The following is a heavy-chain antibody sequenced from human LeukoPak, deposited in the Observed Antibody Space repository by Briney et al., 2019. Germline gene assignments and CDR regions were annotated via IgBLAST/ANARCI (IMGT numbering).Heavy chain of an antibody. J-gene: IGHJ4*02. V-gene: IGHV1-46*01. CDR2: INPSGGST. Sequence: ASVKVSCKASGYTFTSYYMHWVRQAPGQGLEWMGIINPSGGSTSYAQKFQGRVTMTRDTSTSTVYMELSSLRSEDTAVYYCARDHMGGPFGVGYYYGYWGQGTLVTVSS. CDR1: GYTFTSYY. D-gene: IGHD3-3*01. CDR3: ARDHMGGPFGVGYYYGY.